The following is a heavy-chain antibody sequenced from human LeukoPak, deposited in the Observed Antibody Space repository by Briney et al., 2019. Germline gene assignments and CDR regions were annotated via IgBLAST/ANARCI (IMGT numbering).Heavy chain of an antibody. CDR3: ARPTRSSSPEY. CDR2: INPDGGDK. V-gene: IGHV3-7*01. Sequence: GGSLRLSCAASGFTFSSYWMSWVRQAPGEGLEWLANINPDGGDKNYVDSVKGRFTISRDNAKNSVYLEINSLRAEDTAVYYCARPTRSSSPEYWGQGTLLTVSS. J-gene: IGHJ4*02. CDR1: GFTFSSYW. D-gene: IGHD6-13*01.